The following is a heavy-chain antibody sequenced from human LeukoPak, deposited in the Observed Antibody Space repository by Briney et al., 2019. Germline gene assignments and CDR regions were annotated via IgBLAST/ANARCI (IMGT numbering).Heavy chain of an antibody. J-gene: IGHJ6*02. CDR2: IIPIFGTA. V-gene: IGHV1-69*13. CDR3: ARVPDYYYGMDV. Sequence: SVKVSCKASGGTFISYAISWVRQAPGQGLEWMGGIIPIFGTANYAQKFQGRVTITADESTSTAYMELSSLRSEDTAVYYCARVPDYYYGMDVWGQGTTVTVSS. CDR1: GGTFISYA.